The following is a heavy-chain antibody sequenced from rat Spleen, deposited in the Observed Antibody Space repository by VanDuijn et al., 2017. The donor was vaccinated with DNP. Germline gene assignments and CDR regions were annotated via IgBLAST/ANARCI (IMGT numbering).Heavy chain of an antibody. CDR1: GFTFSDYY. J-gene: IGHJ3*01. CDR2: ISYEGSST. Sequence: EVQLVESGGGLVQPGRSLKLSCAASGFTFSDYYMAWVRQAPKKGLEWVASISYEGSSTYYGDSVKGRFTISRDNAKSTLYLQMNSLRSEDTATYYCARAGNYYYDGSYYYHWFAYWGQGTLVTVSS. CDR3: ARAGNYYYDGSYYYHWFAY. D-gene: IGHD1-12*02. V-gene: IGHV5-22*01.